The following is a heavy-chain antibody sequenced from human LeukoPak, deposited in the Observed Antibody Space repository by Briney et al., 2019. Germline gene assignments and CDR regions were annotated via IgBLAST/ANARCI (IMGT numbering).Heavy chain of an antibody. CDR2: IGGGGRYI. D-gene: IGHD6-13*01. V-gene: IGHV3-21*01. Sequence: PGGSLRLSCAAPGFTFSVYTMNWVRQAPGKGLEWVSSIGGGGRYIYYADSTKGRFTISRDNAKSSLFLQMNSLSAEDTALYYCARVSRVSYISSWYLDYWGQGTLVTVSS. CDR1: GFTFSVYT. CDR3: ARVSRVSYISSWYLDY. J-gene: IGHJ4*02.